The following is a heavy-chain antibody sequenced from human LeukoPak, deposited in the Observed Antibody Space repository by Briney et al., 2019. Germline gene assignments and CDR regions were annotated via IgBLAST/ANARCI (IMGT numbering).Heavy chain of an antibody. CDR2: IKQDGSEK. D-gene: IGHD6-25*01. Sequence: GGSLRLSCAASGFTFSSYWMSWVRQAPGKGLEWVANIKQDGSEKYYVDSVKGRFTISGDNAKNSLYLQMNSLRAEDTAVYYCARDKTALGDNWFDPWGQGTLVTVSS. V-gene: IGHV3-7*01. CDR1: GFTFSSYW. CDR3: ARDKTALGDNWFDP. J-gene: IGHJ5*02.